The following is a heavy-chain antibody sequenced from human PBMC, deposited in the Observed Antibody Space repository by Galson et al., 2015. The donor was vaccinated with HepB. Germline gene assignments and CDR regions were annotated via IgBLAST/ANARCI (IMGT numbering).Heavy chain of an antibody. CDR1: GFTFSNYA. V-gene: IGHV3-23*01. Sequence: SLRLSCAASGFTFSNYAMNWVRQAPGKGLEWVSSISAGAVSSNYADSVNGRFTISRDNSKNTLYLQLNSLTVEDTAEYYCAKGTYGGYRGFDYWGQGTLVTVSS. D-gene: IGHD4-17*01. J-gene: IGHJ4*02. CDR3: AKGTYGGYRGFDY. CDR2: ISAGAVSS.